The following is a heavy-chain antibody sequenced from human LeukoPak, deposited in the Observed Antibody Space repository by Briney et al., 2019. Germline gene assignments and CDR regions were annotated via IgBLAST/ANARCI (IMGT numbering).Heavy chain of an antibody. CDR3: ARDRWELLGNWFDP. CDR1: GGSISRYS. D-gene: IGHD1-26*01. V-gene: IGHV4-59*01. Sequence: PSETLSLICTVSGGSISRYSWSWIRQPPGKGLEWIGYISYSGSTNNDPSLKSRVSISVDTSKNQFSLKLSSVTAADTAVYYCARDRWELLGNWFDPWGQGTLVTVSS. CDR2: ISYSGST. J-gene: IGHJ5*02.